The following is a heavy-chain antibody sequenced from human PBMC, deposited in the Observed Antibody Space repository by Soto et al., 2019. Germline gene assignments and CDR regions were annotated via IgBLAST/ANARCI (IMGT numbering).Heavy chain of an antibody. J-gene: IGHJ4*02. CDR1: GGSVSSGSYY. CDR2: IYYSGST. CDR3: ARESYFDY. V-gene: IGHV4-61*01. Sequence: QVQLQESGPGLVKPSETLSLTCTVSGGSVSSGSYYWSWIRQPPGKGLEWIGYIYYSGSTNYNPSLKSRVTISVDTSKNQFSLKLSSVTAADTAVYYCARESYFDYWGQGTLVTVSS.